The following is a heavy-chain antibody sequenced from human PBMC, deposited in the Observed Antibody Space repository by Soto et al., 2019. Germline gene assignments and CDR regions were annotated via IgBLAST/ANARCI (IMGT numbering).Heavy chain of an antibody. D-gene: IGHD3-22*01. Sequence: SETLSLTCTAFGGSISSYHWSWIRQPPWKGLEWIGYIYYSGSTNYNPSLKNRVTISVDTSKNQFSLKLSSVTAADTAVYYCARGTSYYSDSSGPYFDYWGPGTRVRVS. CDR2: IYYSGST. CDR3: ARGTSYYSDSSGPYFDY. CDR1: GGSISSYH. V-gene: IGHV4-59*01. J-gene: IGHJ4*02.